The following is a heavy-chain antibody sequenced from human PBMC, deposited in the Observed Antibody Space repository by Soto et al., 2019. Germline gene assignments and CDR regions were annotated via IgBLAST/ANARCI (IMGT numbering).Heavy chain of an antibody. J-gene: IGHJ6*02. CDR1: GGSISGSNW. V-gene: IGHV4-4*02. Sequence: PSETLSRTCAISGGSISGSNWWRFVRQAPGEGLEGIGEIHHGGNTNYNPSLKSRVTISIEKSKKQFSLKLTSVNAADTAIYYCARKIYCMDVWGQVTTVTVS. CDR2: IHHGGNT. CDR3: ARKIYCMDV.